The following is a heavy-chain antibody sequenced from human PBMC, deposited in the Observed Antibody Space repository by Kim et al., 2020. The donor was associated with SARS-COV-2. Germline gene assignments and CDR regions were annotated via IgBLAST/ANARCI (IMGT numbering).Heavy chain of an antibody. CDR3: ARQNIAVAGTGFDY. D-gene: IGHD6-19*01. J-gene: IGHJ4*02. Sequence: ARELQGRVTMTTDTSTSTAYMELGSLRSDDTAVYYCARQNIAVAGTGFDYWGQGTLVTVSS. V-gene: IGHV1-18*01.